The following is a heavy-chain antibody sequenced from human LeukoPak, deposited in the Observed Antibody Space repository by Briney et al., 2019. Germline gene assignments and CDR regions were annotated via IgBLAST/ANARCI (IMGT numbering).Heavy chain of an antibody. CDR1: GGSISSGTYY. D-gene: IGHD1-26*01. CDR2: IYTSGST. Sequence: PSQTLSLTCTVSGGSISSGTYYWSWIRQPAGKGLEWIGRIYTSGSTNYNPSLKSRVTISVDTSKNQFSLKLSSVTAADTAVYYCHAAGNIWGQGTMVTVSS. CDR3: HAAGNI. J-gene: IGHJ3*02. V-gene: IGHV4-61*02.